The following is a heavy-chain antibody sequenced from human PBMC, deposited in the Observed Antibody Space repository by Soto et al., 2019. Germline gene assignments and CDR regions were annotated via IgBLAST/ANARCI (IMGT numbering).Heavy chain of an antibody. CDR2: IIPIFGTA. D-gene: IGHD1-26*01. J-gene: IGHJ6*02. CDR1: GGTFSSYA. V-gene: IGHV1-69*13. Sequence: SVKVSCKASGGTFSSYAISWVRQAPGQGLEWMGGIIPIFGTANYAQKFQGRVTITADESTSTAYMELSSLRSEDTAVYYCARSIRKKISGSSPNYYYYGMDVWGQGTTVTVSS. CDR3: ARSIRKKISGSSPNYYYYGMDV.